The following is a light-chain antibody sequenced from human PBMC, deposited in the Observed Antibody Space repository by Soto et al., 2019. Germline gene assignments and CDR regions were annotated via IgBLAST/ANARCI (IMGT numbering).Light chain of an antibody. CDR1: QSISSW. CDR3: QQYNSYPLT. V-gene: IGKV1-5*03. CDR2: KAS. J-gene: IGKJ4*01. Sequence: DIQMTQSPSTLSASVGDRVTITCRASQSISSWLAWYQQKPGKAPKLLIYKASSLESGVPSRFSGSVSGTEFTLTISSLQPDDFATYYCQQYNSYPLTFGGGTKVEFK.